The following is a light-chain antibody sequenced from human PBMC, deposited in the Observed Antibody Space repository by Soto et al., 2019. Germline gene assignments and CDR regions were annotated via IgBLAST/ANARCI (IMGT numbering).Light chain of an antibody. J-gene: IGLJ3*02. CDR2: DTN. V-gene: IGLV7-46*01. CDR3: LLSYSGSKV. Sequence: QPVVTQEPSLTVSPGGTVTLTCGSSTGPVTSAHYPDWFQQKPGQAPRTLISDTNSKHSWTPARFSGSLVGGRAALTLSGAQPEDEAEYYCLLSYSGSKVFGGGTKLTVL. CDR1: TGPVTSAHY.